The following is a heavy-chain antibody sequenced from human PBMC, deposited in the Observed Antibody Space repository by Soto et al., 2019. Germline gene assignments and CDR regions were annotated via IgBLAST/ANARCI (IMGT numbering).Heavy chain of an antibody. CDR1: GFIFANAW. Sequence: EVQLVESGGGLVKPGGSLRVSCAGSGFIFANAWMSWVRQAPGQGLEWVGRIKSKTDGGTRDYAAPVIGRFIISRDDSKNTLYLQMNSLKTEDTAMYYCTSDFFGRGLGSYYLGDWGQGTRVTVAS. CDR2: IKSKTDGGTR. J-gene: IGHJ4*02. D-gene: IGHD3-10*01. V-gene: IGHV3-15*01. CDR3: TSDFFGRGLGSYYLGD.